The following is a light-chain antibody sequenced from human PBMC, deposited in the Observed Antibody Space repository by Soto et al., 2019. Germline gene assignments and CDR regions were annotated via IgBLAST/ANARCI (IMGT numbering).Light chain of an antibody. Sequence: IQMTQSPSSLSASVGDRVAFSCRASQSISSWLAWYQQKPGKAPKLLINKASSLESGVPSRFSGSGSGTEFTLTISSLHPDDFATYFCQQYNTFSWTFGQGTEVDIK. CDR2: KAS. CDR1: QSISSW. V-gene: IGKV1-5*03. CDR3: QQYNTFSWT. J-gene: IGKJ1*01.